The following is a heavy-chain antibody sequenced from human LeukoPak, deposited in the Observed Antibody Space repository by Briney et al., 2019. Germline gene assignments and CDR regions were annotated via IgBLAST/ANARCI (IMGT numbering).Heavy chain of an antibody. CDR3: SRVTYVDDMLYQYFDY. V-gene: IGHV4-38-2*01. Sequence: PSETLSLTCAVSSYSISSGSYGGWIRQSPGKGLEWVGSIFHSGNSYYNPSLKSRLTTSVDTSKNQFSLKLTSVTAADTALYYCSRVTYVDDMLYQYFDYWGQGILVTVSS. J-gene: IGHJ4*02. D-gene: IGHD4-17*01. CDR1: SYSISSGSY. CDR2: IFHSGNS.